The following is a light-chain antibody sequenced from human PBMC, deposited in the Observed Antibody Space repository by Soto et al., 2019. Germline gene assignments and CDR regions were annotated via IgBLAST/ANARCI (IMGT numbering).Light chain of an antibody. V-gene: IGLV1-40*01. Sequence: QSGLDQPPSGSGAPGQRVTIPCPGGNSKNGATFDVQGYQQFPGTPPKPLIYDNSNRPSGVPDRFSGSKSGTSASLAITGLQADDEADYYCQSYDSSLSAHYVFGTGTKVTVL. J-gene: IGLJ1*01. CDR1: NSKNGATFD. CDR3: QSYDSSLSAHYV. CDR2: DNS.